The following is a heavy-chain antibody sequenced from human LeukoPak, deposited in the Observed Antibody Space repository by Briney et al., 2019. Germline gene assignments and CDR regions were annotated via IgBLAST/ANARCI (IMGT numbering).Heavy chain of an antibody. D-gene: IGHD5-24*01. CDR2: INHSGST. CDR1: SGSISSSTW. CDR3: ALGYNDIWEL. V-gene: IGHV4-4*02. Sequence: SETLSLTCAVSSGSISSSTWWSWVRQPPGKGLEWIGEINHSGSTHYTPSLKSRVTISVDTSDNKFSLKMISVTAADAAVYYCALGYNDIWELWGRGTLVTISS. J-gene: IGHJ4*02.